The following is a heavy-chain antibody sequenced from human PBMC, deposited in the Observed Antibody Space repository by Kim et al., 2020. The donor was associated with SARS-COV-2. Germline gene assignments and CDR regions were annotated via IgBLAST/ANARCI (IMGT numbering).Heavy chain of an antibody. V-gene: IGHV1-18*01. J-gene: IGHJ5*02. D-gene: IGHD3-10*01. CDR1: GYTFTSYG. CDR3: ARDGDDEDYYGSNNNWFDP. CDR2: ISAYNGNT. Sequence: ASVKVSCKASGYTFTSYGISWVRQAPGQGLEWMGWISAYNGNTNYAQKLQGRVTMTTDTSTSTAYMELRSLRSDDTAVYYCARDGDDEDYYGSNNNWFDPWGQGTLVTVSS.